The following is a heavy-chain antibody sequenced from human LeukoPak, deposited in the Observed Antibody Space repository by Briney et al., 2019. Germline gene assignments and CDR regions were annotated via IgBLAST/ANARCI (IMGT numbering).Heavy chain of an antibody. V-gene: IGHV3-21*04. J-gene: IGHJ5*02. Sequence: GGSLRLSCAASGFTFSSYSMNWVRQAPGKGLEWVSSISSSSSYIYYADSVKGRFTISRDNSKNTLYLQMNSLRAEDTAVYYCAKELAAAGIDRFDPWGQGTLVTVSS. CDR3: AKELAAAGIDRFDP. D-gene: IGHD6-13*01. CDR2: ISSSSSYI. CDR1: GFTFSSYS.